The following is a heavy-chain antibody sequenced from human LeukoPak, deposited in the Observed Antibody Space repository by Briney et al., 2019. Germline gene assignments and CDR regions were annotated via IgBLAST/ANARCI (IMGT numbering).Heavy chain of an antibody. V-gene: IGHV1-18*01. D-gene: IGHD3-16*02. CDR3: ARGLVRLGELSYYMDV. CDR2: ISAHNGYT. Sequence: GASVKVSCKASGYIFTNYGISWVRQAPGQGLEWMGWISAHNGYTNYAQKFQGRVTITADKSTSTAYMELSSLRSEDTAVYYCARGLVRLGELSYYMDVWGKGTTVTVSS. CDR1: GYIFTNYG. J-gene: IGHJ6*03.